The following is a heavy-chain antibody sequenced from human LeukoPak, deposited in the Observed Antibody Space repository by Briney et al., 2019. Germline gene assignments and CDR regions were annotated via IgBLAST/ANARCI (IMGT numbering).Heavy chain of an antibody. CDR2: IYYSGST. CDR3: AREEVRRGYDILTGYYSTTLPDY. J-gene: IGHJ4*02. Sequence: SETLSLTCTVSGGSISSSSYYWGWIRQPPGKGLGWIGSIYYSGSTYYNPSLNSRVTISVDTSKNQFSLKLSSVTAADTAVYYCAREEVRRGYDILTGYYSTTLPDYWGQGTLVTVSS. D-gene: IGHD3-9*01. CDR1: GGSISSSSYY. V-gene: IGHV4-39*07.